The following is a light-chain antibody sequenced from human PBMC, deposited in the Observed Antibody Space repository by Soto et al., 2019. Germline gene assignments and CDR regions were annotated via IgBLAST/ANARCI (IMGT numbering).Light chain of an antibody. CDR3: TAWDDTLSGLV. CDR2: RND. CDR1: GSNIGSNS. V-gene: IGLV1-47*01. Sequence: QSVLTQPPSASGTPGQRVTISCSGRGSNIGSNSVYWYQQLPGTAPKLLIYRNDQRPSGVPDRFSVSRSGTSASLAISGLRSEDEADYFCTAWDDTLSGLVFGGGTKLTVL. J-gene: IGLJ2*01.